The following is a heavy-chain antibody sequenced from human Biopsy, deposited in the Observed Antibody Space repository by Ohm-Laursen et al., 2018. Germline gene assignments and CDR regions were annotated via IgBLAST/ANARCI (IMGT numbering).Heavy chain of an antibody. CDR2: IFHNGYT. CDR3: ARAQGSPPLSRGATFDY. D-gene: IGHD5-24*01. J-gene: IGHJ4*02. V-gene: IGHV4-31*03. CDR1: GASISIGGYS. Sequence: SLTLSLTCSVSGASISIGGYSWSWLRRHPGKGLEWIGYIFHNGYTYYNTSLKSRVSISMDTSKKQFSLRLNSVTAADTAVYYCARAQGSPPLSRGATFDYWGQGTRVTVS.